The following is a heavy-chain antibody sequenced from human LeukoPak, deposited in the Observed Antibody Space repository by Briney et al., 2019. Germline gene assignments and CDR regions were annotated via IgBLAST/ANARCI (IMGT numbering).Heavy chain of an antibody. J-gene: IGHJ3*02. D-gene: IGHD4-23*01. CDR3: ARPAPTVGYAFDI. CDR1: GGTFSSYA. Sequence: SVKVSCKASGGTFSSYAISWVRQAPGQGLEWRGGIIPIFGTANYAQKFQGRVTITTDESTSTAYMELSSLRSEDTAVYYCARPAPTVGYAFDIWGQGTMVTVSS. CDR2: IIPIFGTA. V-gene: IGHV1-69*05.